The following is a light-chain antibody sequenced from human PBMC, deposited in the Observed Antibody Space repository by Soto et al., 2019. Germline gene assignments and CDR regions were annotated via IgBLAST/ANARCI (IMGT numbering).Light chain of an antibody. CDR1: QSVRHVS. Sequence: EIGFTQSPVTLSWSPGERATLSCRDSQSVRHVSFDWYQQKPDQAPRRLIYDASNRATVIPDRFSGSAYGSSVTITINTLEPADFAVYDWQEYNNWPSTFGGRTEVEIK. J-gene: IGKJ4*01. V-gene: IGKV3D-20*02. CDR3: QEYNNWPST. CDR2: DAS.